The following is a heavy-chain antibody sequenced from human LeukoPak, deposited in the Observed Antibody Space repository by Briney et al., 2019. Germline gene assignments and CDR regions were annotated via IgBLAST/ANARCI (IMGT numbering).Heavy chain of an antibody. J-gene: IGHJ4*02. CDR2: INHSGST. CDR3: ARDRGYDYVWGSYRPFDY. Sequence: NTSETLSLTCAVYGGSFSGYYWSWIRQPPGKGLEWIGEINHSGSTNYNPSLKSRVTISVDTSKNQFSLKLSSVTAADTAVYCCARDRGYDYVWGSYRPFDYWGQGTLVTVSS. CDR1: GGSFSGYY. D-gene: IGHD3-16*02. V-gene: IGHV4-34*01.